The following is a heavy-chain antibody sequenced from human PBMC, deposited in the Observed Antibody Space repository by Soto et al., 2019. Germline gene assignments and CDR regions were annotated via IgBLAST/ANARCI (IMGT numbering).Heavy chain of an antibody. D-gene: IGHD4-4*01. J-gene: IGHJ6*01. CDR1: AGTFSNSA. CDR3: ARDKDRLQLGGNYYYIMDV. V-gene: IGHV1-69*12. Sequence: QVQLEQSGAEVKKPGSSVKVSCKASAGTFSNSAISWVRQAPGQGLEWMGGIMPIFRTPDYAQKFQGRVTITADESTTTAYMELSGLRSEDTAVYYWARDKDRLQLGGNYYYIMDVW. CDR2: IMPIFRTP.